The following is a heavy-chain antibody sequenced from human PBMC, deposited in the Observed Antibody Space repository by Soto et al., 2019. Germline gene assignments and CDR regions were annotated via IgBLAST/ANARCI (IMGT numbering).Heavy chain of an antibody. J-gene: IGHJ4*02. Sequence: GSLRLSCAASGFTFSSYAMSWVRQAPGKGLEWVSAISGSGGSTYYADSVKGRFTISRDNSKNTLYLQMNSLRAEDTAVYYCAKPYDFWSGYPYWGQGTQVTVSS. V-gene: IGHV3-23*01. D-gene: IGHD3-3*01. CDR1: GFTFSSYA. CDR2: ISGSGGST. CDR3: AKPYDFWSGYPY.